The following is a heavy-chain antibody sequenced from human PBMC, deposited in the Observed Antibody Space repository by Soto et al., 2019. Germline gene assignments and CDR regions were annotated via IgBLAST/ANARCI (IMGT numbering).Heavy chain of an antibody. CDR3: ARTVPVDTAMPYFDY. CDR2: ISSSGSTI. V-gene: IGHV3-11*01. D-gene: IGHD5-18*01. Sequence: QVQLVESGGGLVKPGGSLRLSCAASGFTFSDYYMSWIRQAPGKGLEWVSYISSSGSTIYYADSVKGRFTISRDNAKNSLYLKRNSVRAEDTAVYYCARTVPVDTAMPYFDYWGQGTLVTVAS. J-gene: IGHJ4*02. CDR1: GFTFSDYY.